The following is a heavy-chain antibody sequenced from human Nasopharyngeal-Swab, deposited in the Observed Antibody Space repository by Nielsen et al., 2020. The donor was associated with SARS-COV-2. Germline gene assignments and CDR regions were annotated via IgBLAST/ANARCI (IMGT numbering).Heavy chain of an antibody. D-gene: IGHD3-22*01. V-gene: IGHV4-39*07. Sequence: WIRQPPGKGLEWIGSIYYSGSTYYNPSLKSRVTISVDTSKNQFSLKLSSVTAADTAVYYCARGGVGKHGCYYDSSGQYNWFDPWGQGTLVTVSS. CDR2: IYYSGST. CDR3: ARGGVGKHGCYYDSSGQYNWFDP. J-gene: IGHJ5*02.